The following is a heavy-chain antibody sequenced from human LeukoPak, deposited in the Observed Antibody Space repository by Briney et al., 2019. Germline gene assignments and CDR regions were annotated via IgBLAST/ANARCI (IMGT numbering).Heavy chain of an antibody. J-gene: IGHJ4*02. CDR1: GYTFTSYG. V-gene: IGHV1-18*01. D-gene: IGHD3-22*01. Sequence: GASVKVSCKASGYTFTSYGISWVRQAPGQGLEWMGWISAYNGNTNYAQKLQGRVTMTRDTSISTAYMELSRLRSDDTAVYYCARDGDDSSGYYYPYWGQGTLVTVSS. CDR2: ISAYNGNT. CDR3: ARDGDDSSGYYYPY.